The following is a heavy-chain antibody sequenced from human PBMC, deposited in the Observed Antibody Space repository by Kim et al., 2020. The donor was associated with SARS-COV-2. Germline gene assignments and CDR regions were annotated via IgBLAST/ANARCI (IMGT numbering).Heavy chain of an antibody. V-gene: IGHV3-23*01. D-gene: IGHD2-21*01. CDR1: GFTFTGYA. J-gene: IGHJ4*02. CDR2: VDGSDGTT. CDR3: VKGGWGSIWDH. Sequence: GGSLRLSCTTSGFTFTGYAMSWVRQAPGKGLEWVSGVDGSDGTTYFVDSVKGRFTISRDNSKNALYLQMSTLRADDTAVYYCVKGGWGSIWDHWGQGTLVTVAS.